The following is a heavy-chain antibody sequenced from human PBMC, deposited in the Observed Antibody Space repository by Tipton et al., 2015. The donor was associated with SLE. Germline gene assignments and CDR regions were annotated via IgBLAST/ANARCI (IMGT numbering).Heavy chain of an antibody. CDR3: ARDAVDGYRGGAVDS. Sequence: LRLSCTVSGGSISSTNYFWTWIRQPAGKGLEWIGRIYTSGNTNYNPSLQSRVTISVDTAKNQLSLKLRSVTAADTAVYYCARDAVDGYRGGAVDSWGQGTLVTVSS. J-gene: IGHJ4*02. V-gene: IGHV4-61*02. CDR1: GGSISSTNYF. D-gene: IGHD5-24*01. CDR2: IYTSGNT.